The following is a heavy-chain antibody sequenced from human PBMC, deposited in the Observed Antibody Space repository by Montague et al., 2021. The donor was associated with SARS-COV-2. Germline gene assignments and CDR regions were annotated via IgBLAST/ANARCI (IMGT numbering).Heavy chain of an antibody. CDR3: ARDPPGPDGAFDL. D-gene: IGHD5-24*01. V-gene: IGHV4-31*03. Sequence: TLSLTCTVSGGSISSGGYYWSWIRQHPGKGLEWIGYIYYSGSTYYNPSLKSRVTISVDTSKNQFSLKLSSVTAADTAVYYCARDPPGPDGAFDLWGQGAMIIVSP. CDR2: IYYSGST. CDR1: GGSISSGGYY. J-gene: IGHJ3*01.